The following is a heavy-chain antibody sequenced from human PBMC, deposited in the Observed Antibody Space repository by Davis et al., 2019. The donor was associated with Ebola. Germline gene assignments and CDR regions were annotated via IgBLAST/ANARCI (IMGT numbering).Heavy chain of an antibody. V-gene: IGHV3-23*01. Sequence: GESLKISCAASGFTFSTYAMGWVRQAPGKGLEWVSDISSGGGAPYYADSVKGRFTTFRDNPKNTLYLKMNSLRADDTDVYYCAKQRGVGAIDYDYWGRGTVVTVSS. D-gene: IGHD1-26*01. CDR1: GFTFSTYA. CDR2: ISSGGGAP. J-gene: IGHJ4*02. CDR3: AKQRGVGAIDYDY.